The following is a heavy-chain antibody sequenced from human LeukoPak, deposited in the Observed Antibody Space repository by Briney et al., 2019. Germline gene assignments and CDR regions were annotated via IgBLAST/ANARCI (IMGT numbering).Heavy chain of an antibody. CDR3: ARGSGPDAFDI. CDR1: GFTVSSNY. D-gene: IGHD2-15*01. Sequence: GGSLRLSCAASGFTVSSNYMSWVRQAPGKGLEWVSVIYSGGSTYYADSVKGRFTISRGNSKNTLYLQMNSLRAEDTAVYYCARGSGPDAFDIWGQGTMVTVSS. V-gene: IGHV3-66*02. J-gene: IGHJ3*02. CDR2: IYSGGST.